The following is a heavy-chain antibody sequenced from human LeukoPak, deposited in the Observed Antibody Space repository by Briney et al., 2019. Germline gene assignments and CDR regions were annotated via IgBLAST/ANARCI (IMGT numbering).Heavy chain of an antibody. CDR1: GGTFSSYA. J-gene: IGHJ3*02. V-gene: IGHV1-69*05. Sequence: SSVTVSFTASGGTFSSYAISWVRQAPGQGREWMGGIIPIFGTANYAQKFQGRVTITTGESTSTAYMELSSLRSEDTAVYYCARDLVDSSGYYSGHDAFDIWGQGTMVTVSS. CDR2: IIPIFGTA. CDR3: ARDLVDSSGYYSGHDAFDI. D-gene: IGHD3-22*01.